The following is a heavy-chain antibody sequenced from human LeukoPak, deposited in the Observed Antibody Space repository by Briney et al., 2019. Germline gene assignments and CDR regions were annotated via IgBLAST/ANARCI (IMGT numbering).Heavy chain of an antibody. CDR3: AKDEYYYDSSGYYFDY. CDR2: IIDSGNSI. D-gene: IGHD3-22*01. V-gene: IGHV3-23*01. J-gene: IGHJ4*02. CDR1: GFTFSSCA. Sequence: GGSLRLSCAASGFTFSSCAMSWVRQAPGKGLEWVSTIIDSGNSIYYADSAEGRFTISRDNSKNTLYLQMNSLRAGDTAVYYCAKDEYYYDSSGYYFDYWGQGTLVTVSS.